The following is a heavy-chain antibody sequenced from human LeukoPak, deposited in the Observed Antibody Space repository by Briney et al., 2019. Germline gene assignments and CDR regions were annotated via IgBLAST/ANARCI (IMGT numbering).Heavy chain of an antibody. CDR3: VKGSSRSGMDV. D-gene: IGHD6-6*01. V-gene: IGHV3-21*01. J-gene: IGHJ6*02. CDR1: GFTFSSYS. CDR2: ISSSSSYI. Sequence: GGSLRLSCAASGFTFSSYSMNWDRQAPGKGLEWVSSISSSSSYIYYADSVKGRFTISRDNAKNSLYLQMNSLRAEDTAVYYCVKGSSRSGMDVWGQGTTVTVSS.